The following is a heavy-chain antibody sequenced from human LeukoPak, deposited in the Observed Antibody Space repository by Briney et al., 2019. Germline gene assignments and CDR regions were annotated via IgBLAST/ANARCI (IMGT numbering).Heavy chain of an antibody. D-gene: IGHD3-10*01. CDR2: IYYSGST. Sequence: TSETLSLTCTVSGGSISSYYWSWIRQPPGKGLEWIGYIYYSGSTNYNPSLKSRVTISVDTSKNQFSLKLSSVTAADTAVYYCARLATMVRGVILPPDYWGQGTLVTVSS. J-gene: IGHJ4*02. V-gene: IGHV4-59*08. CDR3: ARLATMVRGVILPPDY. CDR1: GGSISSYY.